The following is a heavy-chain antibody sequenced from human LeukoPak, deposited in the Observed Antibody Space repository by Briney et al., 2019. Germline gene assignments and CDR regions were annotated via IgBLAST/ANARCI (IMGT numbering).Heavy chain of an antibody. CDR2: ISYDGSNK. J-gene: IGHJ4*02. Sequence: GGSLRLSCAASGFTVSSNYMSWVRQAPGKGLEWVAVISYDGSNKYYADSVKGRFTISRDNSKNTLYLQMNSLRAEDTAIYYCASRHYDFGYYWGQGTLVTVSS. D-gene: IGHD4-17*01. CDR1: GFTVSSNY. CDR3: ASRHYDFGYY. V-gene: IGHV3-30*03.